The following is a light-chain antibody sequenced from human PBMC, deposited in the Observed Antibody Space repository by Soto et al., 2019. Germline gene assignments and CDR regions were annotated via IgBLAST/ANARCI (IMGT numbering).Light chain of an antibody. Sequence: QSVLTQPASVSGSPGQSITISCTGTSSDVGGYNYVSWYQQHPGKAPKLMIYEVSNWPSGVSHRFSGSKSGNTASLTISGLQAEDEADYYCSSYTSSSTLVFGGGTKVTVL. V-gene: IGLV2-14*01. CDR3: SSYTSSSTLV. J-gene: IGLJ3*02. CDR1: SSDVGGYNY. CDR2: EVS.